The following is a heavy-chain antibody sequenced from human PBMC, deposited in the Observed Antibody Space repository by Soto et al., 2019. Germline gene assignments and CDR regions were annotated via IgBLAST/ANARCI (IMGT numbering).Heavy chain of an antibody. CDR1: GGSISSSSYY. CDR2: IYYSGST. D-gene: IGHD1-20*01. CDR3: SRQGRGIYNAVDI. J-gene: IGHJ3*02. V-gene: IGHV4-39*01. Sequence: QLQLQASGPGLVKPSETLSLTCTVSGGSISSSSYYWGWIRQPPGKGLACIGTIYYSGSTYYNPSLKSRVTIAVGPSKYQFSLKVSSVTAADTAVYYGSRQGRGIYNAVDIWGEGTVVTVSS.